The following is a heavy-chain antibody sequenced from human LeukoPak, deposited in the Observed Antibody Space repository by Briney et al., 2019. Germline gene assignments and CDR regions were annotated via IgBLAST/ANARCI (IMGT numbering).Heavy chain of an antibody. CDR1: GYSISSGYY. D-gene: IGHD4-17*01. Sequence: SETLSLTCTVSGYSISSGYYWGWIRPPPGKGLEWIGSIYHSGSTYYNPSLKSRVTISVDTSKNQSSLKLSSVTAADTAVYYCATETTVTTHYYYYMDVWGKGTTVTVSS. J-gene: IGHJ6*03. CDR3: ATETTVTTHYYYYMDV. V-gene: IGHV4-38-2*02. CDR2: IYHSGST.